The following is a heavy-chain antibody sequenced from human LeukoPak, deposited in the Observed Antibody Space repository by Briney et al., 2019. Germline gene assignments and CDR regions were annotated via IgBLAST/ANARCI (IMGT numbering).Heavy chain of an antibody. J-gene: IGHJ4*02. CDR3: GTLLGGYYYDSSGYPDY. CDR2: IYPGDSDT. CDR1: GYSFTSYW. V-gene: IGHV5-51*03. D-gene: IGHD3-22*01. Sequence: KPGESLKISCKGSGYSFTSYWIGWVRQMPGKGLEWMGIIYPGDSDTRYSPSFQGQVTISADKSISTAYLQWSSLKASDTAMYYCGTLLGGYYYDSSGYPDYWGQGTLVTVSS.